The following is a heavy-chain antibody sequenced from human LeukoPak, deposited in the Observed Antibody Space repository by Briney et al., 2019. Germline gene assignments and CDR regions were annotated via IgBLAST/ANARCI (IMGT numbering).Heavy chain of an antibody. CDR3: ARSARRLEADDY. CDR1: GYTFTGYY. J-gene: IGHJ4*02. V-gene: IGHV1-2*02. CDR2: INPNSGGT. Sequence: ASVKVSCKASGYTFTGYYMHWVRQAPGQGLEWMGWINPNSGGTNYAQKFQGRVTMTRDTSISTAYMELRSLRSDDTAVYYCARSARRLEADDYWGQGTLVTVSS. D-gene: IGHD2-15*01.